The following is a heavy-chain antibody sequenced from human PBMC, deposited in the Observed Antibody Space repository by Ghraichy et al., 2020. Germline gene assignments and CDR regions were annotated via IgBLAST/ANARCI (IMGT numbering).Heavy chain of an antibody. CDR1: GFSLSTSAVG. CDR2: IYWDDDK. V-gene: IGHV2-5*02. CDR3: AHRQGPGRPPFDF. J-gene: IGHJ4*02. Sequence: SGPTLVKPTQTLTLTCTFSGFSLSTSAVGVAWLRQPPGKALEWLALIYWDDDKRYNASLKSRLTITKDTSKNQVVLTLTNVDPVDTATYFCAHRQGPGRPPFDFWGQGSLVTVSS.